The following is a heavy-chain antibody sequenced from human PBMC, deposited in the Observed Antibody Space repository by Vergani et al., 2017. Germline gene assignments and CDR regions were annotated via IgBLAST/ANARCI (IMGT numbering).Heavy chain of an antibody. D-gene: IGHD3-10*01. Sequence: QVQLVESGGGVVQPGGSLRLSCAASGFTFSNYGMHWVRQAPGKGLEWVAFIQYDGSYKYYPDSVKGRFTISRDNSKNMLYLQMNSLRTEDTAVYYCAKVNDIVRGVASGFDPWGQGTLVTVSS. CDR2: IQYDGSYK. CDR1: GFTFSNYG. V-gene: IGHV3-30*02. CDR3: AKVNDIVRGVASGFDP. J-gene: IGHJ5*02.